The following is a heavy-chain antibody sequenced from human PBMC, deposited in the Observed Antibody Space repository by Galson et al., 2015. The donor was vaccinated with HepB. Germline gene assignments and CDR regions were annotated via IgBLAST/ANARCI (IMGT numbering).Heavy chain of an antibody. CDR3: ARKAVRGLNRGFDY. V-gene: IGHV1-69*13. D-gene: IGHD3-10*01. CDR1: GGTFSSYA. Sequence: SVKVSCKASGGTFSSYAISWVRQAPGQGLEWMGGIIPIFGTANYAQKFQGRVTITADESTSTAYMELSSLRSEDTAVYYCARKAVRGLNRGFDYWGQGTLVTVSS. J-gene: IGHJ4*02. CDR2: IIPIFGTA.